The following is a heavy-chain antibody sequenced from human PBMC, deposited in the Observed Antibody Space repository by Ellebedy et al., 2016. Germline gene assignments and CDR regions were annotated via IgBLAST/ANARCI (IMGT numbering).Heavy chain of an antibody. CDR3: AITAMIDYLDN. J-gene: IGHJ4*02. CDR1: GFTISDSV. Sequence: GGSLRLXXPASGFTISDSVMHWVRQTSGRGLEWVGRIRSEVNDYATSYAASVKGRFTISRDDSRNTVSLQLNGLKIKDTAVYYCAITAMIDYLDNWGQGTLVTVSS. V-gene: IGHV3-73*01. CDR2: IRSEVNDYAT. D-gene: IGHD3-22*01.